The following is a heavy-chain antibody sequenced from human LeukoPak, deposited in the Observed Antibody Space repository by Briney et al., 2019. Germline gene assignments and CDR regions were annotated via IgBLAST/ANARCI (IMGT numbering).Heavy chain of an antibody. CDR3: ARQTGSGLFILP. CDR1: GGSISSSKYY. CDR2: IFNSGST. Sequence: SETLSLTCTVSGGSISSSKYYWGWIRQPPGKGLEWIGTIFNSGSTHYNPSLKSRVTISVDTSKNQFSLRLTSVTAADTAVYYCARQTGSGLFILPGGQGTLVTVSS. J-gene: IGHJ4*02. D-gene: IGHD3/OR15-3a*01. V-gene: IGHV4-39*01.